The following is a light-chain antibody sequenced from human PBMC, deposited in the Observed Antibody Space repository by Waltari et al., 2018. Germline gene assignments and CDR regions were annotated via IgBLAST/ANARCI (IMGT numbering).Light chain of an antibody. CDR1: TSDFGWYNY. J-gene: IGLJ3*02. CDR2: DVT. V-gene: IGLV2-14*01. Sequence: QSALTQPASVSGSPGQSITISCSGTTSDFGWYNYVSCYQQPPGKAPKPIIYDVTSRPSAVSNRFSGSTSGNAASLTISGRQAEDEADYYCCSFTSSNTWVFGGRTKLTVL. CDR3: CSFTSSNTWV.